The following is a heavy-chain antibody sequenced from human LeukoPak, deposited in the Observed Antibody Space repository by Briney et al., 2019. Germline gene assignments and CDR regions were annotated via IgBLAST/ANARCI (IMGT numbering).Heavy chain of an antibody. J-gene: IGHJ4*02. CDR2: IYTSGST. CDR1: GGSISSGSYY. Sequence: SQTLSLTCTVSGGSISSGSYYWSWIRQPAGKGLEWIGRIYTSGSTNYNPSLKSRVTISVDTSKNQFSLKLSSVTAADTAVYYCARQPCSGGSCYLDFDYWGQGTLVTVSS. CDR3: ARQPCSGGSCYLDFDY. V-gene: IGHV4-61*02. D-gene: IGHD2-15*01.